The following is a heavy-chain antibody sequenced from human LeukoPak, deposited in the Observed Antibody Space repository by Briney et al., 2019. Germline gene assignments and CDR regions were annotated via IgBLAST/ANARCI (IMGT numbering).Heavy chain of an antibody. CDR2: IRTKAYGGTT. D-gene: IGHD6-19*01. CDR1: GFTFGDYA. CDR3: IGYSSGWYPFVFDY. V-gene: IGHV3-49*04. Sequence: PGGSLRRSDTATGFTFGDYAMSRVRQPPGKGLEWVGFIRTKAYGGTTEYGASVKGRFTISRDDSKSIAYLQMNSLKTEGTAVYYCIGYSSGWYPFVFDYWGQGTLVTVSS. J-gene: IGHJ4*02.